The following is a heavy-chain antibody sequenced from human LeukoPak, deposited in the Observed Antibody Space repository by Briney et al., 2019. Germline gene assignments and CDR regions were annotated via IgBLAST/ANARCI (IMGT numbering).Heavy chain of an antibody. Sequence: GGSLRLSCAASGFTFSTYSMNWVRQPPGKGLEWVSSISSSGGHIYYADSVRGRFTVSRDNAENSLYLRMNSLRVEDTAVYYCARSIGSNWSPFDYWGQGTLVSVSS. CDR1: GFTFSTYS. CDR2: ISSSGGHI. J-gene: IGHJ4*02. CDR3: ARSIGSNWSPFDY. D-gene: IGHD1-20*01. V-gene: IGHV3-21*01.